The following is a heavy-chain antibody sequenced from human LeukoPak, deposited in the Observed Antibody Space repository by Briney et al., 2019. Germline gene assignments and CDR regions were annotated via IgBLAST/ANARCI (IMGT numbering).Heavy chain of an antibody. D-gene: IGHD3-22*01. CDR3: ARDNIGYYDRSGYEY. Sequence: ASVKVSCKASGYTFTGYYMHWVRQAPGQGLEWMGWINPNSGGTNYAQKFQGRVTMTRDTSISTAYMGLSWLRSDDTAVYYCARDNIGYYDRSGYEYWGQGTLVTVSS. J-gene: IGHJ4*02. V-gene: IGHV1-2*02. CDR1: GYTFTGYY. CDR2: INPNSGGT.